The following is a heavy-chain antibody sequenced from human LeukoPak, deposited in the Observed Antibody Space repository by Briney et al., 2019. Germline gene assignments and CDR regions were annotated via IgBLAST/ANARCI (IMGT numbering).Heavy chain of an antibody. CDR3: ARVEGNYGGRPY. V-gene: IGHV4-59*01. CDR2: IYYSGST. CDR1: GGSFSSYY. J-gene: IGHJ4*02. Sequence: PSETLSLTCAVYGGSFSSYYWSWIRQPPGKGLEWIGYIYYSGSTNYNPSLKSRVTISVDTSKNQFSLKLSSVTAADTAVYYCARVEGNYGGRPYWGQGTLVTVSS. D-gene: IGHD4-23*01.